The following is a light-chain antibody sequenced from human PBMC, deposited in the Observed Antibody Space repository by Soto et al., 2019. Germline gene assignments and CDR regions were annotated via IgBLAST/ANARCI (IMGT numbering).Light chain of an antibody. Sequence: DIQMTQSPSSLSASVGDRVTITCRASQSITTYLNWYRQKPGKAPKLLIYAASSLQSGVPSRFSGSGSETEFTLSISSLQPEDFATYFCQQIYSAKLTSGGWTKVDIK. J-gene: IGKJ4*01. CDR3: QQIYSAKLT. CDR1: QSITTY. CDR2: AAS. V-gene: IGKV1-39*01.